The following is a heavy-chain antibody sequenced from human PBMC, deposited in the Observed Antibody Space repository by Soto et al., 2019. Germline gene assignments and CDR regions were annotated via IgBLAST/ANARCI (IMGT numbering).Heavy chain of an antibody. CDR1: GDSINNYY. CDR3: ARDRSGGYNWFDP. J-gene: IGHJ5*02. V-gene: IGHV4-59*01. CDR2: IYYSGTT. D-gene: IGHD2-15*01. Sequence: PSETLSLTCTVSGDSINNYYWTWIRQTPGKGLEWIGDIYYSGTTKYNPSLKSRVTISADTSKNQFSLNLRSVTAADTAVYYCARDRSGGYNWFDPWGQGTLVTVS.